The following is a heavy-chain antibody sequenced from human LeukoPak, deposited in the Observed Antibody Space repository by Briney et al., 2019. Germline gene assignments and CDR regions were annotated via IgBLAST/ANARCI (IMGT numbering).Heavy chain of an antibody. Sequence: PGGTLRLSCAASGFTFSSYGMSWVRQAPGKGLEWVSAISGSGGSTYYADSVKGRFTISRDNSKNTLYLQMNSLRAEDTAVYYCAKDLRSLRPPGSEVDYWGQGTLVTVSS. CDR3: AKDLRSLRPPGSEVDY. D-gene: IGHD1-26*01. CDR1: GFTFSSYG. V-gene: IGHV3-23*01. J-gene: IGHJ4*02. CDR2: ISGSGGST.